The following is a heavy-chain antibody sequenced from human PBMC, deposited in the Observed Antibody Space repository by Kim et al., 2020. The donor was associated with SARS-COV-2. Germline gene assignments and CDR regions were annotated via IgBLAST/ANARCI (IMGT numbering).Heavy chain of an antibody. D-gene: IGHD3-10*01. CDR3: ARELRSGY. Sequence: GNGYTTYSQKFQGRVTITRDTSASTAYMDLRSLRSEDMAVYYCARELRSGYWGQGTLVTVSS. J-gene: IGHJ4*02. CDR2: GNGYT. V-gene: IGHV1-3*01.